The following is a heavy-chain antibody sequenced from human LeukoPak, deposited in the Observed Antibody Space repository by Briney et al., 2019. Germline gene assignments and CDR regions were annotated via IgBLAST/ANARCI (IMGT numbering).Heavy chain of an antibody. Sequence: GASVKVSCKASGYTFTSYGISWVRQAPGQGLEWMGRIIPILGIANYAQKFQGRVTITADKSTSTAYMELSSLRSEDTAVYYCARGTGESSSTNWFDPWGQGTLVTVSS. CDR1: GYTFTSYG. D-gene: IGHD6-13*01. CDR3: ARGTGESSSTNWFDP. CDR2: IIPILGIA. J-gene: IGHJ5*02. V-gene: IGHV1-69*04.